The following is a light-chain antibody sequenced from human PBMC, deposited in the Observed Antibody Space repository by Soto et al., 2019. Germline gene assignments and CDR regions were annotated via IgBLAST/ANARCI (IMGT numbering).Light chain of an antibody. J-gene: IGKJ4*01. V-gene: IGKV4-1*01. CDR3: QQYYTTPLT. Sequence: DIVMTQSPDSLAVSLGERATINCRSSQSVLFSPNNKNYLAWYQQKPGQPPKLLIYWASTRESGVPDRLSGSGSGTDFSLTISSLQAEDVAVYYCQQYYTTPLTFGGGTKVDIK. CDR2: WAS. CDR1: QSVLFSPNNKNY.